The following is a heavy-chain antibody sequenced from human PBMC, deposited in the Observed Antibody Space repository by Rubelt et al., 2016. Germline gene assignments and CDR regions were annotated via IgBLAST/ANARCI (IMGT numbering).Heavy chain of an antibody. D-gene: IGHD2-15*01. V-gene: IGHV5-10-1*01. CDR2: IDPSASYT. Sequence: EVQLVQSGAEVKKPGESLRISCKGSGYSFTSYWISWVRQIPGKGLEWMGRIDPSASYTNYSPSFQGHVTISADKSISTAYLQCSSLKASDTAMYYCARDRGGYCSGGSCDAFDIWGQGTMVTVSS. CDR3: ARDRGGYCSGGSCDAFDI. J-gene: IGHJ3*02. CDR1: GYSFTSYW.